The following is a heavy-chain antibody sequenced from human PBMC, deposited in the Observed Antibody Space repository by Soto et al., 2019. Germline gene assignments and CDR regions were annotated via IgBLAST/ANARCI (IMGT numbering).Heavy chain of an antibody. CDR3: ARDSPTGGYYYYGMDV. D-gene: IGHD4-17*01. Sequence: QVQLQESGPGLVKPSETLSLTCTVSGGSISSYYWSWIRQPQGRGWGWIGYINYSGGTNYNPSLKSRVTISVDTSKNQFSLKLSSVTAADTAVYYCARDSPTGGYYYYGMDVWGQGTTVTVSS. V-gene: IGHV4-59*01. J-gene: IGHJ6*02. CDR1: GGSISSYY. CDR2: INYSGGT.